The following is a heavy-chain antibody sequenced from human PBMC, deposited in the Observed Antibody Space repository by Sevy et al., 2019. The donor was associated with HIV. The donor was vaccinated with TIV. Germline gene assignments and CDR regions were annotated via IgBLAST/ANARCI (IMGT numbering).Heavy chain of an antibody. Sequence: SETLSFTCTVSGGSISSSSYYWGWIRQPPGKGLEWIGSIYYSGSTYYNPSLKSLVTISLDTSKSQFSMKLSSVTAADTAVYYCVRHIGRYGDGYNKFDYWGQGTLVTSPQ. D-gene: IGHD5-12*01. CDR3: VRHIGRYGDGYNKFDY. CDR1: GGSISSSSYY. J-gene: IGHJ4*02. V-gene: IGHV4-39*01. CDR2: IYYSGST.